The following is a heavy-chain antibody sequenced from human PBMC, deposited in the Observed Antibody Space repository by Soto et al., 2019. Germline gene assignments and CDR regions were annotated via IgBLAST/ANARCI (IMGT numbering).Heavy chain of an antibody. CDR3: ARDSMKGRFDP. Sequence: EVQLVESGGGLVQPGGSLRLSCAASGFTFSTSWMHWVRQAPGKGLVWVSRIESDGRGTTYADSVKGRFTNSRDNAKNTLYLQMNNLRAEDKAVYYCARDSMKGRFDPWGQGTLVTVSS. D-gene: IGHD2-8*01. J-gene: IGHJ5*02. CDR1: GFTFSTSW. CDR2: IESDGRGT. V-gene: IGHV3-74*01.